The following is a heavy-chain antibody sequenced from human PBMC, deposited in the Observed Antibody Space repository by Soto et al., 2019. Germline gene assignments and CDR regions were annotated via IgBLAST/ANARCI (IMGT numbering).Heavy chain of an antibody. CDR3: AGPPELTRIYYYYGMDV. D-gene: IGHD1-7*01. V-gene: IGHV1-69*13. CDR2: IIPIFGTA. Sequence: SVKVSCKASGGTFSSYAISWVRQAPGQGLEWMGGIIPIFGTANYAQRFQGRVTITADESTSTAYMELSSLRSEDTAVYYCAGPPELTRIYYYYGMDVWGQGTTVTVSS. CDR1: GGTFSSYA. J-gene: IGHJ6*02.